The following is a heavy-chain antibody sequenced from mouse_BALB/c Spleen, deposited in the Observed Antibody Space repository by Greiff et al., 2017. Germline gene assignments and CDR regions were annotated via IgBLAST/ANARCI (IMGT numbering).Heavy chain of an antibody. CDR1: GFTFSSYG. D-gene: IGHD1-1*01. V-gene: IGHV5-6-3*01. Sequence: DVMLVESGGGLVQPGGSLKLSCAASGFTFSSYGMSWVRQTPDKRLELVATINSNGGSTYYPDSVKGRFTISRDNAKNTLYLQMSSLKSEDTAMYYCARGGSSFAYWGQGTLVTVSA. CDR2: INSNGGST. CDR3: ARGGSSFAY. J-gene: IGHJ3*01.